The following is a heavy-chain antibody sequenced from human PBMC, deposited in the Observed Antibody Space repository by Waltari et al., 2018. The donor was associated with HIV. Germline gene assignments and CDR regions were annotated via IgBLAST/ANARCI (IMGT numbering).Heavy chain of an antibody. J-gene: IGHJ4*01. CDR3: AKDSNYDSSGPIDF. D-gene: IGHD3-22*01. Sequence: EVQLLESGGGLVQPGGSLRLSCAASGFTFSSYAMSWVRQAPGKGLVGVSAFSVSGASTYDADSVKWRFTISRDNSKNTLYLQMNRLRADDTAVYYCAKDSNYDSSGPIDFWRQGTPATVSP. V-gene: IGHV3-23*01. CDR2: FSVSGAST. CDR1: GFTFSSYA.